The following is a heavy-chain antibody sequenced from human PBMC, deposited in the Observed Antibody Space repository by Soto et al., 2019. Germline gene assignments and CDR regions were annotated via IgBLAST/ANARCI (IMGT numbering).Heavy chain of an antibody. Sequence: GESLKISCKGSGYSFTSYWIGWVRQMPGKGLEWMGIIYPGDSDTRYSPSFQGQVTISADKSISTAYLQWSSLKASDTAMYYCARPTDYDSSGYYAFDIWGQGTMVTVSS. D-gene: IGHD3-22*01. CDR2: IYPGDSDT. CDR1: GYSFTSYW. J-gene: IGHJ3*02. V-gene: IGHV5-51*01. CDR3: ARPTDYDSSGYYAFDI.